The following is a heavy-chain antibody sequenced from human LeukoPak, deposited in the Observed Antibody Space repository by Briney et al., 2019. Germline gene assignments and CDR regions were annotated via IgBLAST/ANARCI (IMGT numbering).Heavy chain of an antibody. D-gene: IGHD4-17*01. Sequence: PGGSLRLSCADSGFTFSSNAMSWVRQAPGKGVEWVSTISGSGGSTYYEDSVKGRCTISRDNYKKTLYLQENSLRAEDTAVYYCAKVAGATVSASFDYWGQGILVTVSS. CDR2: ISGSGGST. CDR3: AKVAGATVSASFDY. CDR1: GFTFSSNA. J-gene: IGHJ4*02. V-gene: IGHV3-23*01.